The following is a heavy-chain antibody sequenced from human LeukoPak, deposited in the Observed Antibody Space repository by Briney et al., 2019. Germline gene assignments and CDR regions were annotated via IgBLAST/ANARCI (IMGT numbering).Heavy chain of an antibody. V-gene: IGHV3-48*01. J-gene: IGHJ4*02. Sequence: GGSLRLSCAASGFTFSSYSVNWVRQAPGKGLEWVSYISSSSSTIYYADSVKGRFTISRDNAKNSLYLQMNSLRAEDTAVYYCAKVVLVATGVGDYWGQGTLVTVSS. CDR3: AKVVLVATGVGDY. CDR2: ISSSSSTI. CDR1: GFTFSSYS. D-gene: IGHD5-12*01.